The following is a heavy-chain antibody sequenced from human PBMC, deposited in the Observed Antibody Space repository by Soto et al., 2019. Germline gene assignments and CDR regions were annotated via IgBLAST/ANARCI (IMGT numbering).Heavy chain of an antibody. D-gene: IGHD6-13*01. CDR2: TWYDGSSK. CDR1: GFTFNDYG. V-gene: IGHV3-33*01. J-gene: IGHJ6*02. Sequence: QVQLVESGGGVVQPGRSLRLSCAASGFTFNDYGIHWVRQAPGKGLEWVAVTWYDGSSKFYTDSVRGRFTISRDNSKNTRYXXMDSLRAEDTAVYYCARNPPVYSSSTLYYFHGMDVWGQGTTVTVSS. CDR3: ARNPPVYSSSTLYYFHGMDV.